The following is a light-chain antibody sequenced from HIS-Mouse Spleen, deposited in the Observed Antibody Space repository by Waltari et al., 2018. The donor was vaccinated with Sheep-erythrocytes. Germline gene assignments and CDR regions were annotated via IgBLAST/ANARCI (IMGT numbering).Light chain of an antibody. Sequence: SALTQPPSGSGSPGQSITIPCPGTSSHVGGYNLVSWYQQHPGKAPKLMIYEGSKRPSGVSNRFSGSKSGNTASLTISGLQAEDEADYYCCSYAGSSTWVFGGGTKLTVL. CDR2: EGS. CDR1: SSHVGGYNL. CDR3: CSYAGSSTWV. V-gene: IGLV2-23*01. J-gene: IGLJ3*02.